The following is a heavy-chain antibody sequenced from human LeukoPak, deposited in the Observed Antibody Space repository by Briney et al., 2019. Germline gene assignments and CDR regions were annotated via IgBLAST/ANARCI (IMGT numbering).Heavy chain of an antibody. V-gene: IGHV3-23*01. Sequence: GGSLRLSCAASGFTFSNSAMNWVRRAPGKGLEWVSGICGNGDTKYSHSVKGRFTISKDNSKNTLYLYMSSLSAEDTAEYYCAKGSSTSCYSGSDYWGQGTLVTVSS. CDR2: ICGNGDT. J-gene: IGHJ4*02. D-gene: IGHD2-2*01. CDR3: AKGSSTSCYSGSDY. CDR1: GFTFSNSA.